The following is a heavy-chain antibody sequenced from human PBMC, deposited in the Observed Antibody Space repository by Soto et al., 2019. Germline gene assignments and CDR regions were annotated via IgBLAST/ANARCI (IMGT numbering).Heavy chain of an antibody. CDR2: IYPGDSDT. CDR1: GYSFTSYW. D-gene: IGHD6-13*01. J-gene: IGHJ6*02. Sequence: LGESLKISCKGSGYSFTSYWIGWVRQMPGKGLEWMGIIYPGDSDTRYSPSFQGQVTISADKSISTAYLQWSSLKASDTAMYYCARRIAAAGTVGHYYGMDVWGQGTTVTVSS. V-gene: IGHV5-51*01. CDR3: ARRIAAAGTVGHYYGMDV.